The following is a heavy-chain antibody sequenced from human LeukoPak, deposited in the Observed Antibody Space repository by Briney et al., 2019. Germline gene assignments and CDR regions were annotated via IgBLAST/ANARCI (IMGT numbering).Heavy chain of an antibody. CDR2: INHRGST. J-gene: IGHJ6*03. CDR3: ARGYLTKRKYYMDV. CDR1: GGSLCGYY. Sequence: SDPLSLICTVYGGSLCGYYWIWIRQPPQKGLEWIGEINHRGSTNSNPSLKSRVTMSVDTSKNEFSLKLSSVTAAGTAVYYCARGYLTKRKYYMDVWGKGTTVSVSS. D-gene: IGHD1-14*01. V-gene: IGHV4-34*01.